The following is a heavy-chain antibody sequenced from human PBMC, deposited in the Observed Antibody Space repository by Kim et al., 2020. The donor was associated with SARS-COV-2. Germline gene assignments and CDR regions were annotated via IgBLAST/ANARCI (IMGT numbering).Heavy chain of an antibody. D-gene: IGHD6-19*01. CDR3: ERDAVEGSWFVS. Sequence: YAGSVKSRIDIRPDTSKNKISLQLNSVTPEDTAVYYCERDAVEGSWFVSWGQGTLVTVSS. J-gene: IGHJ5*01. V-gene: IGHV6-1*01.